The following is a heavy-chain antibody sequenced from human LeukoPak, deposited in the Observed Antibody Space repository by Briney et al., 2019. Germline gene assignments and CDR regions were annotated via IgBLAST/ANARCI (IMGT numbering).Heavy chain of an antibody. CDR2: IYPGDSDT. V-gene: IGHV5-51*01. J-gene: IGHJ4*02. CDR1: GYSFTSYW. CDR3: ARTVLRYFDWSPAGGFDY. Sequence: GESLKISCKGSGYSFTSYWIGWVRQMPGKGLEWMGIIYPGDSDTRYSPSFQGQVTISADKSISTAYLQWSSLKASDTAMYYCARTVLRYFDWSPAGGFDYWGQGTPVTVSS. D-gene: IGHD3-9*01.